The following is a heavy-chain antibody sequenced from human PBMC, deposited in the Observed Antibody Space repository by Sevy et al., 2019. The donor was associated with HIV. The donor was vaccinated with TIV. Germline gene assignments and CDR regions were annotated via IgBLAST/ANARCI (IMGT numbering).Heavy chain of an antibody. CDR1: GFTVSSNY. Sequence: GGSLRLSCAASGFTVSSNYMSWVRQAPGKGLEWVSVIYSGGSTYYADSVKGRFTISRYNSKNTLYLQMNSLRAEDTAVYYCARDGGGCSGGSCYSSLSFDYWGQGTLVTVSS. CDR2: IYSGGST. V-gene: IGHV3-53*01. CDR3: ARDGGGCSGGSCYSSLSFDY. J-gene: IGHJ4*02. D-gene: IGHD2-15*01.